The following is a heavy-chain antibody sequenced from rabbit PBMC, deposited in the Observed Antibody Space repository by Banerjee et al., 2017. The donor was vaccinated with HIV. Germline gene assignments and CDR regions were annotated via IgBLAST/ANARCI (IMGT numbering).Heavy chain of an antibody. V-gene: IGHV1S45*01. D-gene: IGHD6-1*01. CDR2: IYGGSSGST. CDR3: ARRHTTTAAYPGAFDP. Sequence: QEQLEESGGDLVKPEGSLTLTCTASGFDLSTYYYMCWVRQAPGRGLEWIGCIYGGSSGSTWYASWVNGRFTISKTSSTTVTLQMTSLTAADTATYFCARRHTTTAAYPGAFDPRGPGTLVT. J-gene: IGHJ2*01. CDR1: GFDLSTYYY.